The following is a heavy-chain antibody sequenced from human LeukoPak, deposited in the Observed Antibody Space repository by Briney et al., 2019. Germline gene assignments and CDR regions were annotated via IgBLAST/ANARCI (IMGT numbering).Heavy chain of an antibody. J-gene: IGHJ3*02. CDR1: GGSFSGYY. V-gene: IGHV4-34*01. D-gene: IGHD5-24*01. Sequence: SETLSLTCAVYGGSFSGYYWSWIRQPPGKGLEWIGEINHSGSTNYNPSLKSRVTISVDTSKNQFSLKLSSVTAADTAVYYCARGRWLQRPCAFDIWGQGTMVTVSS. CDR2: INHSGST. CDR3: ARGRWLQRPCAFDI.